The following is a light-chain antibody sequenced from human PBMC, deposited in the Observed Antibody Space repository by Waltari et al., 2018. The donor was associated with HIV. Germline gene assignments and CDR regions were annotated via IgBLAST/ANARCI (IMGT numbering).Light chain of an antibody. Sequence: QSVLTQPPSVSGAPGQRVTFSCTGSSSNIGAGYDVHWYQQLPGTAPQLLIFGTTNRPSGVPDRFSGSKSGTSASLAITGLQAEDEADYYCQSYDSSLSGSWVFGGGTKLTVL. V-gene: IGLV1-40*01. J-gene: IGLJ3*02. CDR1: SSNIGAGYD. CDR2: GTT. CDR3: QSYDSSLSGSWV.